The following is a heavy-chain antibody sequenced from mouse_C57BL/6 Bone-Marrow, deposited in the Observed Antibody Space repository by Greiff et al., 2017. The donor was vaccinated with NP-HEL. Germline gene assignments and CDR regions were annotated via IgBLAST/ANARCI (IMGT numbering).Heavy chain of an antibody. CDR1: GYTFTNYW. V-gene: IGHV1-63*01. CDR3: ARQLRRYFDV. CDR2: IYPGGGYT. Sequence: VMLVESGAELVRPGTSVKMSCKASGYTFTNYWIGWAKQRPGHGLEWIGDIYPGGGYTNYNEKFKGKATLTADKSSSTAYMQFSSLTSEDSAIYYCARQLRRYFDVWGTGTTVTVSS. J-gene: IGHJ1*03. D-gene: IGHD1-1*01.